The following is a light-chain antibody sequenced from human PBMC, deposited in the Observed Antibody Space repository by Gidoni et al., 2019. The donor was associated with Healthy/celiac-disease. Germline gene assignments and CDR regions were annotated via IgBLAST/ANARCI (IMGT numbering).Light chain of an antibody. CDR3: QQRSNWPLT. V-gene: IGKV3-11*01. J-gene: IGKJ4*01. CDR2: DAS. Sequence: EIVLTQSPATLSLSPGERATLSCRASQSVSNYLAWYQQKPGQAPRLLIYDASNRATCIPARFSGSGSGTDFTPTISSLEPEDFAVYYCQQRSNWPLTFGGGTKVEIK. CDR1: QSVSNY.